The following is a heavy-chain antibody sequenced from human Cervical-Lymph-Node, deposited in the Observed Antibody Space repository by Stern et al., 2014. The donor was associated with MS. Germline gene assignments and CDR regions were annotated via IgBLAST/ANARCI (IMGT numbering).Heavy chain of an antibody. CDR2: INPSDGST. J-gene: IGHJ6*02. CDR1: GHTFTKIY. D-gene: IGHD3-3*01. CDR3: ARVGTPTTFGVVNYYYYGMDA. V-gene: IGHV1-46*01. Sequence: AKLVESGVEVKKPGASVKVSCKASGHTFTKIYIHWVRQAPGQGLARKGIINPSDGSTTYAQKIQGRVTMTRDTSTTTVSMELRSLRSDDTAVYYCARVGTPTTFGVVNYYYYGMDAWGQGTTVTVSS.